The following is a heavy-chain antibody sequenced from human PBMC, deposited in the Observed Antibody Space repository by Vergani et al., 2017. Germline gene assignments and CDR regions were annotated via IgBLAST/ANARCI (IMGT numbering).Heavy chain of an antibody. V-gene: IGHV5-51*01. D-gene: IGHD1-1*01. CDR2: IYPADSDT. CDR3: ARHTTYTDS. Sequence: EEELVQSGPEMRKPGESLKISCKGSEYSFGNYWIGWVRQMPGTGLEWMGIIYPADSDTRYSPSFQGQVTISADKSISTAFLQWDSLKASDTALYYCARHTTYTDSWGQGTLVTVSS. CDR1: EYSFGNYW. J-gene: IGHJ4*02.